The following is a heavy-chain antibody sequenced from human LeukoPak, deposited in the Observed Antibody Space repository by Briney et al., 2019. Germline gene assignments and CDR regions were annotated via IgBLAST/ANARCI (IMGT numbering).Heavy chain of an antibody. V-gene: IGHV4-59*01. J-gene: IGHJ4*02. D-gene: IGHD4-11*01. CDR1: GGSISRYY. CDR3: GRSGSRLQYDY. Sequence: SETLSLTCTVSGGSISRYYWSWIRQPPGKGLEWIAYMYNTGSTNYNPSLKSRVTISVDTSKNQFSLKLSSVTAAETAVYYCGRSGSRLQYDYWGQGTLVTVSS. CDR2: MYNTGST.